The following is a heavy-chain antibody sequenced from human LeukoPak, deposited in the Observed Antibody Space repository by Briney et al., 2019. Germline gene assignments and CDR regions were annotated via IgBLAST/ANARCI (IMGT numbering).Heavy chain of an antibody. D-gene: IGHD1-26*01. CDR2: IYPNGGDT. CDR1: GYTFTDRY. V-gene: IGHV1-2*02. J-gene: IGHJ4*02. CDR3: ARDNNGNSFEF. Sequence: ASVKVSCKASGYTFTDRYIHWVRHAPGQGLEWMGWIYPNGGDTTYAQKFQGRVTMTRDTSISTVYLEVSRLTFDDTAVYYCARDNNGNSFEFWGQGTLVAVSS.